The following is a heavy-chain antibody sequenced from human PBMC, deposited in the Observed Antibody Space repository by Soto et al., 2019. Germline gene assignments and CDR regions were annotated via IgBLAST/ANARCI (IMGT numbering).Heavy chain of an antibody. CDR3: ARVPAASDRTAFYYVSKFFYFDY. Sequence: GGSLRLSCAASGFTFINSTMNWGRQAPGKGLEWVACITSSGSFIYYADSMKGRFTISRDDAKKSLYLQMNSLRAEDTAVYYCARVPAASDRTAFYYVSKFFYFDYWGRGTQVTVSS. CDR1: GFTFINST. CDR2: ITSSGSFI. J-gene: IGHJ4*02. V-gene: IGHV3-21*01. D-gene: IGHD3-22*01.